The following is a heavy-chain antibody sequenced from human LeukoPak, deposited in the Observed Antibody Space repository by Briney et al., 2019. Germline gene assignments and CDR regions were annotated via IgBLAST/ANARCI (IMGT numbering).Heavy chain of an antibody. D-gene: IGHD6-19*01. CDR3: ARDQDSSGWYSAFDI. J-gene: IGHJ3*02. CDR1: GFTVSSNY. CDR2: IYSGGST. Sequence: GGSLRLSCAASGFTVSSNYMSWVRQAPGKGLEWVSVIYSGGSTYYADSVKGRFTISRDNSKNTLYLQTNSLRAEDTAVYYCARDQDSSGWYSAFDIWGQGTMVTVSS. V-gene: IGHV3-66*01.